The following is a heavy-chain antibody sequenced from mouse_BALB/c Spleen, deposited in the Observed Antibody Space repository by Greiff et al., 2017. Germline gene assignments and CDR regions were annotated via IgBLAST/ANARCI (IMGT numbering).Heavy chain of an antibody. D-gene: IGHD1-1*01. CDR1: GFTFSSYT. V-gene: IGHV5-6-4*01. Sequence: EVKLVESGGGLVKPGGSLKLSCAASGFTFSSYTMSWVRQTPEKRLEWVATISSGGSYTYYPDSVKGRFTISRDNAKNTLYLQMSSLKSEDTAMYYCTREGTVVAYYFDYWGKGTTLTVSS. CDR3: TREGTVVAYYFDY. J-gene: IGHJ2*01. CDR2: ISSGGSYT.